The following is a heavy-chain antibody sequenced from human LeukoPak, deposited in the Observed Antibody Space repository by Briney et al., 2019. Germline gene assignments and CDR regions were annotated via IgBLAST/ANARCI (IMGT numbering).Heavy chain of an antibody. V-gene: IGHV1-8*01. D-gene: IGHD2-15*01. CDR3: ARALSFAATPGYYYGMDV. CDR2: MNPNSGNT. J-gene: IGHJ6*02. Sequence: ASVKVSCKASGYTFTSYDINWVRQATGQGPEWMGWMNPNSGNTGYAQKFQGRVTMTRNTSISTAYMELSSLRSEDTAVYYCARALSFAATPGYYYGMDVWGQGTTVTVSS. CDR1: GYTFTSYD.